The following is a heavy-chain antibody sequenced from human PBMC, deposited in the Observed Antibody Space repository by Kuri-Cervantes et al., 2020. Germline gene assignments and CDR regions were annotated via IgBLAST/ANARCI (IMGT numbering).Heavy chain of an antibody. D-gene: IGHD5-12*01. CDR1: GFTFSSYE. CDR3: AKDLDIVATATFDY. V-gene: IGHV3-48*03. J-gene: IGHJ4*02. Sequence: GESLKISCAASGFTFSSYEMNWVRQAPGKGLEWVSYISSSGSTIYYADSVKGRFTISRDNAKNSLYLQMNSLRAEDTAVYYCAKDLDIVATATFDYWDQGTLVTVSS. CDR2: ISSSGSTI.